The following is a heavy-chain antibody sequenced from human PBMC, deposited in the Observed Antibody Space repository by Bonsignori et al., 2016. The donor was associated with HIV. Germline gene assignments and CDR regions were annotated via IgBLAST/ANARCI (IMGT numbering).Heavy chain of an antibody. Sequence: GGSLRLSCAASGFTFSTYTMNWVRQAPGKGLEWISYISTRDTIYYADSVKGRSTASRDNAKNALYLQMNSLRDEDTAVYYCARDLNWGLDYWGQGTLVTVSS. CDR1: GFTFSTYT. CDR2: ISTRDTI. J-gene: IGHJ4*02. D-gene: IGHD7-27*01. V-gene: IGHV3-48*02. CDR3: ARDLNWGLDY.